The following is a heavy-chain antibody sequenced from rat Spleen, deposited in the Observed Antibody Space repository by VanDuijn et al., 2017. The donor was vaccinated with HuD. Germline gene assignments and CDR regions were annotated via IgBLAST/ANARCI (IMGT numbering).Heavy chain of an antibody. CDR3: ASQYYYDGYYRDY. CDR1: GFSLTTYG. CDR2: MWSGGSI. V-gene: IGHV2S8*01. J-gene: IGHJ2*01. D-gene: IGHD1-12*03. Sequence: QVQLKESGPGLVQPSRNLSLTCTVSGFSLTTYGVSWVRQPPGGGLEWIAVMWSGGSILYNSALKSQLSISRDTSKRQIFLKMNNLQTEDTAMYFCASQYYYDGYYRDYWGQGVMVTVSS.